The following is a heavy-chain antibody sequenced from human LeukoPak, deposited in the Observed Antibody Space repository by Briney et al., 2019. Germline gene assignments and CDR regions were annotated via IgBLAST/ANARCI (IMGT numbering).Heavy chain of an antibody. CDR3: AKEKGYSYGKSYGY. V-gene: IGHV3-23*01. D-gene: IGHD5-18*01. J-gene: IGHJ4*02. Sequence: TGVSLRLSCAASGFTFSSYAMSRVRQAPGKGLEWVSAISGSGGSTYYADSVKGRFTISRDNSKKTLYLQMNSLRAEDTAVYYCAKEKGYSYGKSYGYWGQGTLVAVSS. CDR1: GFTFSSYA. CDR2: ISGSGGST.